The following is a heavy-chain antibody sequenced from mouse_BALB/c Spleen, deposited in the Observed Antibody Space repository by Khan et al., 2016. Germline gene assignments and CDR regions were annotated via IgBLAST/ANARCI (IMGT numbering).Heavy chain of an antibody. CDR3: NAIYYGSDVYFDY. D-gene: IGHD1-1*01. V-gene: IGHV14-4*02. CDR1: VFNIKDYY. Sequence: EVKLLESGAELVRSGASVKLSCTASVFNIKDYYMHWVKQRPEQGLEWIGWIDPENGDTEYAPKFQGKATMTADTSSNAAYLHFSSLTSEDSAVXYCNAIYYGSDVYFDYWGQGTTLTVSS. CDR2: IDPENGDT. J-gene: IGHJ2*01.